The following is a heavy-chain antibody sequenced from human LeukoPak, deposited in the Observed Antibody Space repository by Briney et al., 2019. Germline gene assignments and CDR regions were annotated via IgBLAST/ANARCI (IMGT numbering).Heavy chain of an antibody. D-gene: IGHD1-7*01. Sequence: GASVKVSCKASGYTFTSYYMHWVRQAPGQGLEWMGWINPNSGGTNYAQKFQGRVTMTRDTSISTAYMELSRLRSDDTAVYYCARANWNYPNYFDYWGQGTLVTVSS. CDR1: GYTFTSYY. CDR2: INPNSGGT. V-gene: IGHV1-2*02. CDR3: ARANWNYPNYFDY. J-gene: IGHJ4*02.